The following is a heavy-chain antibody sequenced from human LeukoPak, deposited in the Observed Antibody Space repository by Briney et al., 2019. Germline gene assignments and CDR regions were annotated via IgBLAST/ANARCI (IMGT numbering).Heavy chain of an antibody. Sequence: SQTLSLTCAVSGGSISSGGYSWSWIRQPPGKGLEWIGYIYHSGSTYYNPSLKSRVTTSVDRSKNQFSLKLSSVTAADTAVYYCARLRRATNGMDVWGQGTTVTVSS. J-gene: IGHJ6*02. D-gene: IGHD1-26*01. V-gene: IGHV4-30-2*01. CDR3: ARLRRATNGMDV. CDR1: GGSISSGGYS. CDR2: IYHSGST.